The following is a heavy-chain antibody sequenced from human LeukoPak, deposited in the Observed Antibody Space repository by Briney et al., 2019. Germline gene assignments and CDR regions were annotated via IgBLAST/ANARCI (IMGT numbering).Heavy chain of an antibody. V-gene: IGHV1-18*01. CDR1: GYTFTSYG. J-gene: IGHJ5*02. Sequence: ASVRVSFKASGYTFTSYGISSVRQSPGQGLEWMGWFSAYNGNTNYAQKLQGRVNMTTDTSTSTAYMELRSLRSDDTAVYYCARDNVLLCFGEKTPWGQGTLVTVSS. CDR2: FSAYNGNT. CDR3: ARDNVLLCFGEKTP. D-gene: IGHD3-10*01.